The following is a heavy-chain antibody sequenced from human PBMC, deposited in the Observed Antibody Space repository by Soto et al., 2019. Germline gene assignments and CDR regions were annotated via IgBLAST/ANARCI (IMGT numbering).Heavy chain of an antibody. Sequence: EVQLVESGGGLVQPGGSLRLSCAASGFTFSSYWMSWVRQAPGKGLEWVANIKEDGGEKYYVDSVEGRFTISRDNAKNSFYLQMNILRGEDTAVYYCARGRLSNDYWAQGALVTVSS. D-gene: IGHD2-2*01. V-gene: IGHV3-7*01. CDR3: ARGRLSNDY. CDR2: IKEDGGEK. CDR1: GFTFSSYW. J-gene: IGHJ4*02.